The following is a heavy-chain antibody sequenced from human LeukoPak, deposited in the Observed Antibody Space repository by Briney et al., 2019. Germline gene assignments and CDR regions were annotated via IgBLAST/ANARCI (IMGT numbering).Heavy chain of an antibody. D-gene: IGHD3-9*01. Sequence: GGSLRLSCVVSGFTFSSHWMSWVRQAPGKGLEWVANIKEDGSEKYYVDSVKGRFTISRDNAKKSLYLQMDSLRAEDTAVYYCATHGYSELRYFDWSTIEWGQGTLVTVSS. J-gene: IGHJ4*02. CDR3: ATHGYSELRYFDWSTIE. CDR1: GFTFSSHW. CDR2: IKEDGSEK. V-gene: IGHV3-7*01.